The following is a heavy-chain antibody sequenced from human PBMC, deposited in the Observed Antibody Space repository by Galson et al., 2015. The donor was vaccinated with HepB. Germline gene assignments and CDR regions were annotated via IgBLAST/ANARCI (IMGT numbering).Heavy chain of an antibody. CDR3: ARAVDTAMVSPCPL. Sequence: SLRLSCAASGFTFSSYAMHWVRQAPGKGLEWVAVISYDGSNKYYADSVKGRFTISRDNSKNTLYLQMNSLRAEDTAVYYCARAVDTAMVSPCPLWGQGTMVTVSS. J-gene: IGHJ3*01. CDR1: GFTFSSYA. V-gene: IGHV3-30*04. D-gene: IGHD5-18*01. CDR2: ISYDGSNK.